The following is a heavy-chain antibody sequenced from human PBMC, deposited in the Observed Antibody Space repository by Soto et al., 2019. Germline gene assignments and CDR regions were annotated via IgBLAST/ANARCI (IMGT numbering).Heavy chain of an antibody. CDR2: INPSGGST. Sequence: QVQLVQSGAEVKKPGASVKVSCKASGYTFTSYYMHWVRQAPGQGLEWMGIINPSGGSTSYAQKFQGRVTMTRDTSTSTVYMELSSLRAEDTAVYYCARGGLRYSGSYYYYGMDVWGQGTTVTVSS. V-gene: IGHV1-46*01. J-gene: IGHJ6*02. CDR3: ARGGLRYSGSYYYYGMDV. CDR1: GYTFTSYY. D-gene: IGHD1-26*01.